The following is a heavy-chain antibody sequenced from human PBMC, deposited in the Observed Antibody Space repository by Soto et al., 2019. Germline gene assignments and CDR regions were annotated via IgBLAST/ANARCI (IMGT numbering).Heavy chain of an antibody. D-gene: IGHD1-26*01. Sequence: GESLKISCKGSGYSFTIYWIGWVRQMPGKGLEWMGIIYPGDSDTRYSPSFQGQVTISADKSISTAYLQRSSLKASDTAMYYCATCIVGATDYFDYWGQGTLVTVSS. CDR1: GYSFTIYW. V-gene: IGHV5-51*01. J-gene: IGHJ4*02. CDR3: ATCIVGATDYFDY. CDR2: IYPGDSDT.